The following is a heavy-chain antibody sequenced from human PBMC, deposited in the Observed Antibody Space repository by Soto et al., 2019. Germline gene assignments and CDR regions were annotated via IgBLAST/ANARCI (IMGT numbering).Heavy chain of an antibody. CDR3: ARVYPSMATAGTPPPWFDP. V-gene: IGHV1-8*01. CDR2: MNPNSRNT. CDR1: GYTFTRYD. Sequence: ASVKVSCKASGYTFTRYDINWVRQATGQGLERMGWMNPNSRNTGYAKKFQGRVTMTRYTSISTAYMELSSLRSEDTAVYYCARVYPSMATAGTPPPWFDPWGQGPLVTVSS. D-gene: IGHD6-13*01. J-gene: IGHJ5*02.